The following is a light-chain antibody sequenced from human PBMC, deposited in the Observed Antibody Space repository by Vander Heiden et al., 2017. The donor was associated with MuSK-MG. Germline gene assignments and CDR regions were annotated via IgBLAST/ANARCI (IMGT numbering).Light chain of an antibody. Sequence: QSVRTRPPSASGTPGHRVPISCSGSSSNIGSNTVDWYQPLPGTAPKLLIYSNNQRPSGVPDRFSGSKSGTSASLAISGLQSEEEADYYCAASDDSLNGWVFGGGTKLTVL. CDR2: SNN. CDR3: AASDDSLNGWV. J-gene: IGLJ3*02. V-gene: IGLV1-44*01. CDR1: SSNIGSNT.